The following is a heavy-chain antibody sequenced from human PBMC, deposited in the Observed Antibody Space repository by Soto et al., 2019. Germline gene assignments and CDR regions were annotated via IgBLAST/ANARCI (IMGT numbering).Heavy chain of an antibody. Sequence: LRLSCAVSGFTVSYNYLNWVRQAPWKGLEWVSVIYRGGDTFYADSVKGRFTISRDNSKNTLYLQMNSLRAEDTAVYYCARGMYGSGSYYIGDAFDMWGQGTMVTVSS. D-gene: IGHD3-10*01. J-gene: IGHJ3*02. CDR1: GFTVSYNY. V-gene: IGHV3-53*01. CDR2: IYRGGDT. CDR3: ARGMYGSGSYYIGDAFDM.